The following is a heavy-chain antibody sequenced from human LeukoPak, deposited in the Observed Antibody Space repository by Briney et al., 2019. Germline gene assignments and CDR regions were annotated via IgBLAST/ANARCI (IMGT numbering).Heavy chain of an antibody. Sequence: SETLSLTCAVYGGSFSGYYWSWIRQPPGKGLEWIGEINHSGSTNYNPSLKSRVTISVDTSKNQFSLKLSSVTAADTAVYYCASHYSSSWYGDVADYWGQGTLVTVSS. J-gene: IGHJ4*02. D-gene: IGHD6-13*01. V-gene: IGHV4-34*01. CDR2: INHSGST. CDR1: GGSFSGYY. CDR3: ASHYSSSWYGDVADY.